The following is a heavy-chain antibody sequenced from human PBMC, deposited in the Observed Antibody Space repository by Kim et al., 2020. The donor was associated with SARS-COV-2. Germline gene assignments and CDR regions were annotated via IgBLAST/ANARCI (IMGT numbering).Heavy chain of an antibody. D-gene: IGHD3-10*01. CDR2: ISGSGGST. CDR1: GFTFSSYA. V-gene: IGHV3-23*01. J-gene: IGHJ4*02. CDR3: AKVGHIMVRGVIDS. Sequence: GGSLRLSCAASGFTFSSYAMSWVRQAPGKGLEWVSAISGSGGSTYYADSVKGRFTISRDNSKNTLYLQMNSLRAEDTAIYYCAKVGHIMVRGVIDSWGQGTLVTVSS.